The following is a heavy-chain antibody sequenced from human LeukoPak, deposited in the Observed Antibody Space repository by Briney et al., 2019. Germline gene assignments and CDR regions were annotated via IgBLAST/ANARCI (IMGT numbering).Heavy chain of an antibody. CDR2: ISTYNGNT. J-gene: IGHJ4*02. V-gene: IGHV1-18*01. CDR3: ARARWLQKIDY. CDR1: GYTFTSYG. D-gene: IGHD5-24*01. Sequence: ASVKVSCKASGYTFTSYGISWVRQAPGQGLEWMGWISTYNGNTKYAQKLQGRVTMTTDTSTSTAYMELSRLRSDDTAVYYCARARWLQKIDYWGQGTLVTVSS.